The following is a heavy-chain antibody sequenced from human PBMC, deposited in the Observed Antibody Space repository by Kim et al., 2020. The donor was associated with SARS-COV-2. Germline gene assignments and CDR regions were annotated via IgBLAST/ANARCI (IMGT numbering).Heavy chain of an antibody. J-gene: IGHJ4*02. D-gene: IGHD5-12*01. CDR3: ARGTFRDVATNLNHYFDY. CDR2: IVVSGSTK. CDR1: GFTISDYY. Sequence: GGSLRLSCAASGFTISDYYMSWIRQAPGKGLEWISYIVVSGSTKYYADSVKGRFTISRDNAKNSLYLQMNTLRAEDTAVYYCARGTFRDVATNLNHYFDYCGQGTLVTVSS. V-gene: IGHV3-11*01.